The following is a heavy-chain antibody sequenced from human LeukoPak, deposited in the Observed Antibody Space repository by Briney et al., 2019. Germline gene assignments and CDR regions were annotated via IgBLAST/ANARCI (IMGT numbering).Heavy chain of an antibody. D-gene: IGHD3-10*01. V-gene: IGHV4-39*01. CDR3: ASPMVRGVIGPYFDY. CDR1: GGSISSSSYY. Sequence: KTSETLSLTCTVSGGSISSSSYYWGWICQPPGKGLEWIGSIYYSGSTYYNPSLKSRVTISVDTSKNQFSLKLSSVTAADTAVYYCASPMVRGVIGPYFDYWGQGTLVTVSS. J-gene: IGHJ4*02. CDR2: IYYSGST.